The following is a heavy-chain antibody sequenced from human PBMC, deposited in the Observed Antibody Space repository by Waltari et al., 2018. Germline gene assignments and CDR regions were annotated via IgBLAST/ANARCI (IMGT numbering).Heavy chain of an antibody. V-gene: IGHV3-48*02. CDR1: GFTFSSHH. J-gene: IGHJ4*02. CDR2: ISNTSGTI. CDR3: ARTLPDYTSGWYGALFDY. Sequence: EVQLVESGGGLVQPGGSLRLSCAASGFTFSSHHMNWVRQAPGKGRRWVSYISNTSGTIYYGDSVKGRFTISRDNAKNSLYLQMNSLRDEDTAVYYCARTLPDYTSGWYGALFDYLGQGTLVTVSS. D-gene: IGHD6-19*01.